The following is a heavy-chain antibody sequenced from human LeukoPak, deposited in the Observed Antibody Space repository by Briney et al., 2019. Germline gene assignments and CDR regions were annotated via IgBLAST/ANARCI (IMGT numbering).Heavy chain of an antibody. CDR1: GFTFSSYA. CDR2: ISGSGGST. Sequence: GGSLRLSCAASGFTFSSYAMSWVRQAPGKGLEWVSAISGSGGSTYYADSVKGRLTISRDNSKNTLHLQMNSLRTEDTAVYYCARVKGGIAAAGNYFDYWGQGTLVTVSS. CDR3: ARVKGGIAAAGNYFDY. D-gene: IGHD6-13*01. V-gene: IGHV3-23*01. J-gene: IGHJ4*02.